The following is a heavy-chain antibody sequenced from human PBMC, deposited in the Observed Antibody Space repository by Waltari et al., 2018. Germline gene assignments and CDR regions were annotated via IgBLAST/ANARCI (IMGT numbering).Heavy chain of an antibody. CDR3: TRPSIDSGYDLDDY. CDR2: IRSKANSYAT. J-gene: IGHJ4*02. D-gene: IGHD5-12*01. CDR1: GFTFSGSA. V-gene: IGHV3-73*01. Sequence: EVQLVESGGGFVQPGGSLKLSCAASGFTFSGSAMHWVRQASRKGLEWVGRIRSKANSYATAYATSVKGRFTISRDDSKNTAYLQMNSLKTEDTAVYYCTRPSIDSGYDLDDYWGQGTLVTVSS.